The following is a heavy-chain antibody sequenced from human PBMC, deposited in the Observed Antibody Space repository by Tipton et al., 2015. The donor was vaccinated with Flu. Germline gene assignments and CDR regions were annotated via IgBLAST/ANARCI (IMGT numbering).Heavy chain of an antibody. CDR1: GFLFTDYN. CDR3: ARINYNNLAEYFQY. J-gene: IGHJ1*01. Sequence: QSGAEVKKPGASVKVSCKASGFLFTDYNLHWVRQAPGQGLEWMGWINPKSGGTGYAQKFQGRVTMTRDTSVSTAYLELSSLTSDDTALYYCARINYNNLAEYFQYWGQGTLVTVSS. V-gene: IGHV1-2*02. CDR2: INPKSGGT. D-gene: IGHD4-11*01.